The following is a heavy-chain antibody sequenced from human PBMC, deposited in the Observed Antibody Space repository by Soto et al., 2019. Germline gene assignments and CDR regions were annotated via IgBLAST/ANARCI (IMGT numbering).Heavy chain of an antibody. CDR1: GGSISSSSYY. CDR3: ARPPNYGDRGEDAFDI. CDR2: IYYSGST. V-gene: IGHV4-39*01. Sequence: QLQLQESGPGLVKPSETLSLTCTVSGGSISSSSYYWGWIRQPPGKGLEWIGSIYYSGSTYYNPSLKSRVTISVDTSKNQFSLKLSSVTAADTAVYYCARPPNYGDRGEDAFDIWGQGTMVTVSS. D-gene: IGHD4-17*01. J-gene: IGHJ3*02.